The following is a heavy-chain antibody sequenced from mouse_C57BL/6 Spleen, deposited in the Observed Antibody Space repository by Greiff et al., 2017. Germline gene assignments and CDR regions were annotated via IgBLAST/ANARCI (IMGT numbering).Heavy chain of an antibody. J-gene: IGHJ3*01. V-gene: IGHV1-7*01. CDR1: GYTFTSYW. CDR3: ARNYDGSSSWFAY. D-gene: IGHD1-1*01. Sequence: VKLMESGAELAKPGASVKLSCKASGYTFTSYWMHWVKQRPGQGLEWIGYINPSSGYTKYNQKFKDKATLTADKSSSTAYMQLSSLTYEDSAVYYCARNYDGSSSWFAYWGQGTLVTVSA. CDR2: INPSSGYT.